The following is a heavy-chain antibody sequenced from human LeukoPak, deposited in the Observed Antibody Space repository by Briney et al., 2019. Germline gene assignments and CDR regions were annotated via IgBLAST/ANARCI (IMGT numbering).Heavy chain of an antibody. Sequence: GGSLRLSCAASGFTFSSYGMHWVRQAPGKGLEWVAVIWYDGSNKYYADSVRGRFTISRDNSKNTLYLQMNSLRAEDTAVYYCARDGIAARFYYYYYGMDVWGQGTTVTVSS. V-gene: IGHV3-33*08. CDR1: GFTFSSYG. D-gene: IGHD6-6*01. CDR3: ARDGIAARFYYYYYGMDV. CDR2: IWYDGSNK. J-gene: IGHJ6*02.